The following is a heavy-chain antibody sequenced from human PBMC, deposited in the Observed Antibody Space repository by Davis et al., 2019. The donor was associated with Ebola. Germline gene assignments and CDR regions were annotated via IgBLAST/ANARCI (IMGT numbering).Heavy chain of an antibody. D-gene: IGHD1-26*01. CDR3: ATRTMQYSGSYQGGDY. J-gene: IGHJ4*02. CDR2: ISTYNGNT. Sequence: AASVKVSCKASGYTFTSYGISWVRQAPGQGLEWMGWISTYNGNTDYAQKLQGRVTVTTDTSTSTAYMELRSLRSNDTAVYYCATRTMQYSGSYQGGDYWGQGTLVTVSS. CDR1: GYTFTSYG. V-gene: IGHV1-18*01.